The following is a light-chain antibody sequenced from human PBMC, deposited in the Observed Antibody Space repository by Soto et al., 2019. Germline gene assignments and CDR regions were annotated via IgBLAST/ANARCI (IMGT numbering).Light chain of an antibody. CDR2: DAS. J-gene: IGKJ1*01. CDR3: QHYNSYSEA. V-gene: IGKV1-5*01. Sequence: DIQMTQSPSTLSASVGDRVTITFRASQSISRFLAWYQQKPGKVPKLLIYDASSLESGVPSRFSGSGSGTEFTLTISSLQPDDFATYYCQHYNSYSEAFGQGTKVDIK. CDR1: QSISRF.